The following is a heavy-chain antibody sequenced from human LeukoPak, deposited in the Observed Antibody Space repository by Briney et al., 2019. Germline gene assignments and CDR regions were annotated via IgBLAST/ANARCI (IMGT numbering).Heavy chain of an antibody. Sequence: PGGSLRLSCAASGFTLSSYWMSWVRQAPGKGLEWVANIRLDGSEKYYVDSVKGRFTISRDNAKNSLYLQMNSLRAEDTAVYYCARGPLASMMIVGSPFDYWGQGTLVTVSS. CDR2: IRLDGSEK. CDR1: GFTLSSYW. J-gene: IGHJ4*02. D-gene: IGHD3-22*01. CDR3: ARGPLASMMIVGSPFDY. V-gene: IGHV3-7*01.